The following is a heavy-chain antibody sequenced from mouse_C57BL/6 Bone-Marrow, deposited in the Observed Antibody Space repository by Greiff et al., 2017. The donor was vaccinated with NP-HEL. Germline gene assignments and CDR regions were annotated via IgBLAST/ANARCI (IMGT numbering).Heavy chain of an antibody. CDR2: IYPGSGNT. CDR3: ARSGSSYYFDY. V-gene: IGHV1-66*01. CDR1: GYSFTSYY. Sequence: VQLQQSGPELVKPGASVKISCKASGYSFTSYYIHWVKQRPGQGLEWIGWIYPGSGNTKYNEKFKGKATLTADTPSSTAYMQLSSLTSEDSAVYYCARSGSSYYFDYWGQGTTLTVSS. D-gene: IGHD1-1*01. J-gene: IGHJ2*01.